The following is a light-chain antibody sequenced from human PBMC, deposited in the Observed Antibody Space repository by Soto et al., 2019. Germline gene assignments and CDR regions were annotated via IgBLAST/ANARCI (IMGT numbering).Light chain of an antibody. CDR1: QSVSSSY. J-gene: IGKJ5*01. V-gene: IGKV3D-20*02. CDR2: GAY. Sequence: DIVLSLSPGALYSPSGERPILSCRASQSVSSSYLAWYQQKPGQAPRLLIYGAYNRATGIPPRFSGSGSGTDFTLTISSLEPEDSAVYYCQQRHMWPITFGQGTRLEIK. CDR3: QQRHMWPIT.